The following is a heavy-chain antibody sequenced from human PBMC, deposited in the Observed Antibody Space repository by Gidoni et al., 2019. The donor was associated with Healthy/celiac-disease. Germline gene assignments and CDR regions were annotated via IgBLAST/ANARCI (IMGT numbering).Heavy chain of an antibody. J-gene: IGHJ5*02. V-gene: IGHV1-3*01. Sequence: QVQLVQSGAEVKKPGASVKVSCKASGYTFTSYAMHWVRQAPGQRLEWMGWINAGNGNTKYSQKFQGRVTITRDTSASTAYMELSSLRSEDTAVYYCARVYYDSSGPRWFDPWGQGTLVTVSS. CDR3: ARVYYDSSGPRWFDP. D-gene: IGHD3-22*01. CDR2: INAGNGNT. CDR1: GYTFTSYA.